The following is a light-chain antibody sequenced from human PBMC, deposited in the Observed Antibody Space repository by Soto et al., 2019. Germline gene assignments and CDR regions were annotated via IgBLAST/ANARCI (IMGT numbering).Light chain of an antibody. V-gene: IGKV3-20*01. J-gene: IGKJ1*01. CDR2: GAS. Sequence: EIVLTQSPGTLSLSPGERATLSCRASQSVSSSYLAWYQQKPGQAPRLLIYGASSRATGIPDRFIGSGSGTDFTLTISRLEPEDFAVYYCQQYGSSFKTFGQGTKVEIK. CDR3: QQYGSSFKT. CDR1: QSVSSSY.